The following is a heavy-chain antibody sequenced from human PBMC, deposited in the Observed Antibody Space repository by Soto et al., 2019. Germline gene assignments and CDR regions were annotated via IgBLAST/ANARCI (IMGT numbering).Heavy chain of an antibody. D-gene: IGHD4-17*01. CDR2: ISGSGGST. Sequence: GGSLRLSCAASGFTFSSYAMSWVRQAPGKGLEWVSAISGSGGSTYYADSVKGRFTISRDNSKNTLYLQMNSLRAEDTAVYYCAKLRFRAAYTVKSGGNDYWGQGTLVTVSS. CDR1: GFTFSSYA. CDR3: AKLRFRAAYTVKSGGNDY. J-gene: IGHJ4*02. V-gene: IGHV3-23*01.